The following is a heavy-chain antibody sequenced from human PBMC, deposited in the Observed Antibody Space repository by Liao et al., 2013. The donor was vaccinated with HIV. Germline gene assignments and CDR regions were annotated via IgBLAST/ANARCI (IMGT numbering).Heavy chain of an antibody. CDR1: GGSISTYY. V-gene: IGHV4-4*07. CDR2: IHISGNT. Sequence: QVQLHASGPGLVKPSETLSLTCTVSGGSISTYYWSWVRQPAGKGLEWIGRIHISGNTNYNPSLKSRVNMSVDTSKNQFSLKLSSVTAADTAVYYCARVMKTCSGFDCHHGGINYWGEGTLVTVSS. CDR3: ARVMKTCSGFDCHHGGINY. D-gene: IGHD2-15*01. J-gene: IGHJ4*02.